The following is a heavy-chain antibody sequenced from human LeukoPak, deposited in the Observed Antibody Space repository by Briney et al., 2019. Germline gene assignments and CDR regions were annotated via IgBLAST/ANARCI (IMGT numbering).Heavy chain of an antibody. CDR3: AREGLGYCSSTSCYTY. CDR2: IYYSGST. D-gene: IGHD2-2*02. V-gene: IGHV4-30-4*08. Sequence: SQTLSLXCTVSGGSISSGDYYWSWSRQPPGKGPEWIGYIYYSGSTYSNPSLKSRVTISVDTSKNQFSLKLSSVTAADTAVYYCAREGLGYCSSTSCYTYWGQGTLVTVSS. CDR1: GGSISSGDYY. J-gene: IGHJ4*02.